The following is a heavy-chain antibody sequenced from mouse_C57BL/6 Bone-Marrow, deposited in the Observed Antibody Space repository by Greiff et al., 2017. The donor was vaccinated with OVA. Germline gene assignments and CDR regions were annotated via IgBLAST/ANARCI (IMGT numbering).Heavy chain of an antibody. CDR1: GFNIKDDY. Sequence: EVQLQQSGAELVRPGASVKLSCTASGFNIKDDYMHWVKQRPEQGLEWIGWIDPENGDTEYASKFQGKATITADTSSNTAYLQLSSLTSEDTAVYYCTRGVKDYWGQGTTRTVSS. V-gene: IGHV14-4*01. CDR2: IDPENGDT. D-gene: IGHD2-2*01. CDR3: TRGVKDY. J-gene: IGHJ2*01.